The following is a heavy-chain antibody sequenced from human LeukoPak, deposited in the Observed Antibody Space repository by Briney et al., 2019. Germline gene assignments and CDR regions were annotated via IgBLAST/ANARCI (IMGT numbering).Heavy chain of an antibody. D-gene: IGHD1-14*01. CDR3: AKGYFYFDD. CDR1: GFTFSNYA. Sequence: GGSLRLSCAASGFTFSNYAMSWVRQAPGKGLEWVSGTSDSGGSTYYADSVKGRFSISRDNSKNSLYLQMDSLRVEDTAVYYCAKGYFYFDDWGQGTLVTVSS. V-gene: IGHV3-23*01. J-gene: IGHJ4*02. CDR2: TSDSGGST.